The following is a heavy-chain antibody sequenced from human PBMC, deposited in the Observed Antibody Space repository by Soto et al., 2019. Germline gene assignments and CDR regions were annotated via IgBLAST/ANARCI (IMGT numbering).Heavy chain of an antibody. D-gene: IGHD6-19*01. V-gene: IGHV1-69*13. Sequence: SVKVSCKASGGTFSSYAISWVRQAPGQGLEWMGGIIPIFGTANYAQKFQGRVTITADESTSTAYMELSSLRSEDTAVYYCAREKAMAVAGTHNWFDPWGQGTLVTVSS. CDR1: GGTFSSYA. CDR2: IIPIFGTA. J-gene: IGHJ5*02. CDR3: AREKAMAVAGTHNWFDP.